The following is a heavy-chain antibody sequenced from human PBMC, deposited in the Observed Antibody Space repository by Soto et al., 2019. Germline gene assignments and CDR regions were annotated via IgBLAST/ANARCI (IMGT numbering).Heavy chain of an antibody. D-gene: IGHD6-19*01. CDR1: GGSFSGYY. CDR3: ARAGYSSGWFDP. J-gene: IGHJ5*02. Sequence: SETLSLTCAVYGGSFSGYYWSWIRQPPGKGLEWIGEINHSGSTNYNPSLKSRVTISVDTSKNQFSLKLSSVTAADTAVYYCARAGYSSGWFDPWGQGTLVTVS. V-gene: IGHV4-34*01. CDR2: INHSGST.